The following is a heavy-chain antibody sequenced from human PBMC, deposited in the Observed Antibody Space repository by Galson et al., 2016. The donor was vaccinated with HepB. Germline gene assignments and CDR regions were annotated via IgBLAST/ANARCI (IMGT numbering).Heavy chain of an antibody. V-gene: IGHV3-33*01. J-gene: IGHJ6*03. D-gene: IGHD3-16*02. CDR1: GFTFSNNG. CDR2: IWYDGSNK. Sequence: SLRLSCAASGFTFSNNGMHWVRQAPGKGLEWVAVIWYDGSNKYYADSVKGRFTISRDNSKNTLYLQMNRLRAEDTAVYYCARDGYVWGSYRPSRYSHYYMDVLGKGTTVTVSS. CDR3: ARDGYVWGSYRPSRYSHYYMDV.